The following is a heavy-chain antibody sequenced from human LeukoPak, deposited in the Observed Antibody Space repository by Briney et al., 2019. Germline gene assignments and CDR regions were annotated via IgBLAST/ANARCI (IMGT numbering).Heavy chain of an antibody. Sequence: SVKVSCKASGGTFSSYAISWVRQAPGQGLEWMGRIIPILGIANYAQKFQGRVTITADKSTSTAYMELSSLRSEDTAVYYCARGYYDFWTRYNWFDPWGQGTLVTVSS. CDR1: GGTFSSYA. J-gene: IGHJ5*02. CDR3: ARGYYDFWTRYNWFDP. D-gene: IGHD3-3*01. V-gene: IGHV1-69*04. CDR2: IIPILGIA.